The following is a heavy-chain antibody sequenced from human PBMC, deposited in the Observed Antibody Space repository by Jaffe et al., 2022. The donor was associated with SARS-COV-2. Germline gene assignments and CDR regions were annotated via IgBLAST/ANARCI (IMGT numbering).Heavy chain of an antibody. CDR1: GLHNLG. D-gene: IGHD1-26*01. CDR2: ISRDGNDR. CDR3: AKRHVVESGSDL. Sequence: QVQLVESGGGVVQPGKSLRLSCAVFGLHNLGMSWFRQAPGKGLEWVATISRDGNDRHYADSVKGRFIISRDTSESTVYLQMNSLRHDDAGLYYCAKRHVVESGSDLWGQGTVVTVSS. J-gene: IGHJ5*02. V-gene: IGHV3-30*18.